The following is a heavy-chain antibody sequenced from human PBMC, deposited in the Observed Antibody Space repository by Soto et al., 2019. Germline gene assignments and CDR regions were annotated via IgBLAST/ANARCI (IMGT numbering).Heavy chain of an antibody. V-gene: IGHV1-2*02. J-gene: IGHJ4*02. Sequence: GASVKVSCKASGYTFIDYFIQWVRQAPGQGLEWMRWINPSSGETTYAQKIQGRVTMTRDTSISTAYMDLITLRSDDTAIYYCLRALKWRDLDYWGQGTPATGSS. CDR2: INPSSGET. CDR1: GYTFIDYF. CDR3: LRALKWRDLDY. D-gene: IGHD2-15*01.